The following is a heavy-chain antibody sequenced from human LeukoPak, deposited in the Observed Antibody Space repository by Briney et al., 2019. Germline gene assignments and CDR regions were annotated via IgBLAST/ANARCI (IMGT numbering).Heavy chain of an antibody. CDR1: GGSISGNY. Sequence: PSETLSLTCTVSGGSISGNYWTWIRQPAGKGLEWIGRIYSSGSTNYNPSLKSRVTISVDTSKNQLSLKLSSVTAADTAVYYCARAKKAVAGFFDYWGQGTLVTVSS. V-gene: IGHV4-4*07. CDR3: ARAKKAVAGFFDY. CDR2: IYSSGST. D-gene: IGHD6-19*01. J-gene: IGHJ4*02.